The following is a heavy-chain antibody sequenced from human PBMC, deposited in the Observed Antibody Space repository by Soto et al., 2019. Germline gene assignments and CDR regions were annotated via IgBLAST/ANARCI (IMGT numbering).Heavy chain of an antibody. CDR3: AIGPSVASTVTGWFVF. Sequence: GASVKVSCKASGYTFTSYGISWVRQAPGQGLEWMGWISAYNGNTNYAQKLQGRVTMTTDTSTSTAYMELRSLRSDDTAVYYCAIGPSVASTVTGWFVFCDKGTLVTVS. V-gene: IGHV1-18*01. J-gene: IGHJ5*01. D-gene: IGHD2-2*01. CDR1: GYTFTSYG. CDR2: ISAYNGNT.